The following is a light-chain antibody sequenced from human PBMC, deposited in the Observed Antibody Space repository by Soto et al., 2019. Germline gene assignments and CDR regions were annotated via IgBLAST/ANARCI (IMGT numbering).Light chain of an antibody. V-gene: IGLV2-23*01. CDR3: CSYAGSSTFV. CDR2: EGS. CDR1: SSDVGSYNL. Sequence: QSALTQTASVSGSPGQSIPISCTGTSSDVGSYNLVSWYQQHPGKAPKLMIYEGSKRPSGVSNRFSGSKSGNTASLTISGLQAEDEADYYCCSYAGSSTFVFGTGTKVTVL. J-gene: IGLJ1*01.